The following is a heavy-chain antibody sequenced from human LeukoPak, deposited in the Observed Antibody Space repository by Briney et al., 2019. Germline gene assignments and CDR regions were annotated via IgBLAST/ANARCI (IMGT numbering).Heavy chain of an antibody. J-gene: IGHJ3*02. Sequence: GASVKVSCRASGYTFTGYYMHWVRQAPGQGLEWMGIINPSGGSTSYAQKFQGRLTMTRDMSTSTVYMELSSLRSEDTAVYYCARVATAYYDSSVGPFDIWGQGTMVTVSS. CDR1: GYTFTGYY. V-gene: IGHV1-46*01. D-gene: IGHD3-22*01. CDR3: ARVATAYYDSSVGPFDI. CDR2: INPSGGST.